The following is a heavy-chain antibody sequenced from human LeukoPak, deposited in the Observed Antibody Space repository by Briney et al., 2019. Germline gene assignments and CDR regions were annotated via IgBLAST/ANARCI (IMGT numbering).Heavy chain of an antibody. J-gene: IGHJ5*02. D-gene: IGHD1-1*01. CDR3: ARDLVQLERRGWFDP. CDR2: INPSGGST. Sequence: GASVKVSCKASGYTFTSYYMHWVRQAPGQGLEWMGIINPSGGSTSYAQKFQGRVTMTRDTSTSTVYMELSSLRPEDAAVYYCARDLVQLERRGWFDPWGQGTLVTVSS. V-gene: IGHV1-46*01. CDR1: GYTFTSYY.